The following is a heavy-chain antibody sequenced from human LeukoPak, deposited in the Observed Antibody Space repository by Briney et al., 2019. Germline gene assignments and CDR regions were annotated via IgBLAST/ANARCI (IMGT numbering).Heavy chain of an antibody. D-gene: IGHD4-17*01. CDR3: AKGGYADYGDYSHLWYFDL. Sequence: GGSLRLSCAASEFTFSSYGMHWVRQAPGKGLEWVAFIRYDGSNQYYADAVKGRFTISRDNSKNTLYLQMSSLRAEDTAVYYCAKGGYADYGDYSHLWYFDLWGRGTLVTVSS. J-gene: IGHJ2*01. CDR2: IRYDGSNQ. CDR1: EFTFSSYG. V-gene: IGHV3-30*02.